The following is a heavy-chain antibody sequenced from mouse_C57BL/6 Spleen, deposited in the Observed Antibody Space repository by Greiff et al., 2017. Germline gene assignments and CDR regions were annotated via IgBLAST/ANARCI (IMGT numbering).Heavy chain of an antibody. CDR2: IDPENGDT. Sequence: EVQLQQSGAELVRPGASVKLSCTASGFNIKDDYMHWVKQRPEQGLEWIGWIDPENGDTEYASKFQGKATITADTSSNTAYLQLSSLTSEDTAVYYCARFDGYLDYWGQGTTLTVSS. CDR3: ARFDGYLDY. J-gene: IGHJ2*01. CDR1: GFNIKDDY. V-gene: IGHV14-4*01. D-gene: IGHD2-3*01.